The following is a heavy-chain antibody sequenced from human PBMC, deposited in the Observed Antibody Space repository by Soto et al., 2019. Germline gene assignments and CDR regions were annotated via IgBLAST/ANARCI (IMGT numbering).Heavy chain of an antibody. CDR3: ARFLEGSSWSYYFDY. CDR1: GFTFSSYS. J-gene: IGHJ4*02. D-gene: IGHD6-13*01. V-gene: IGHV3-21*01. Sequence: LRLSCAASGFTFSSYSMNWVRQAPGKGLEWVSSISSSSSYIYYADSVKGRFTISRDNAKNSLYLQMNSLRAEDTAVYYCARFLEGSSWSYYFDYWGQGNLVTVSS. CDR2: ISSSSSYI.